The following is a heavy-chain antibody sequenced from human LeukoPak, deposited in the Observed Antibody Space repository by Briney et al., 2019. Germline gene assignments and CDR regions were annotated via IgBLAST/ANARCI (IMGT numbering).Heavy chain of an antibody. V-gene: IGHV3-9*01. CDR3: ANQNY. Sequence: GRSLRLSCAASGFTFDDYAMHWVRKAPGKGLEWVSGISWNSGSIGYADSVKGRFTISRDNAKNSLYLQMNSLRAEDTALYYCANQNYWGQGTLVTVSS. CDR1: GFTFDDYA. CDR2: ISWNSGSI. J-gene: IGHJ4*02.